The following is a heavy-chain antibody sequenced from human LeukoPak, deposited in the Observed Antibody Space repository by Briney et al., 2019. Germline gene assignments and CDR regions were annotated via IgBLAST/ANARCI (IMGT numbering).Heavy chain of an antibody. CDR1: GFTFSRYA. Sequence: GGSLRLSCAASGFTFSRYAMSWVRQAPGKGLEWVSVISGSGGSTYYADSVKGRFTISRDNSKNTLYLQMNSLRAEDTAVYYCARRAGGYSHPYDYWGQGILVTVSS. V-gene: IGHV3-23*01. CDR3: ARRAGGYSHPYDY. J-gene: IGHJ4*02. D-gene: IGHD4-23*01. CDR2: ISGSGGST.